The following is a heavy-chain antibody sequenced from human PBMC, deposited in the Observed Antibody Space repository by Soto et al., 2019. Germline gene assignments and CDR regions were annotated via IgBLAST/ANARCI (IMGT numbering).Heavy chain of an antibody. Sequence: GGSLRLSCAASGITFSSYVMHWVRQVPGKGLVWVSRISHDGTTRTYADSVQGRFTISRDNAKNTVYLQMNSLRAEDTAVYYCTRDSNWAFDTWGQGTLVTVSS. V-gene: IGHV3-74*01. D-gene: IGHD3-3*02. CDR3: TRDSNWAFDT. CDR1: GITFSSYV. J-gene: IGHJ5*02. CDR2: ISHDGTTR.